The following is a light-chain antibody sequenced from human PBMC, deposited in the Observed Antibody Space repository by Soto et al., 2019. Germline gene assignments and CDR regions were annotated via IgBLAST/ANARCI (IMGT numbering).Light chain of an antibody. CDR2: DVS. J-gene: IGLJ3*02. CDR3: CSYAVSNTFWV. CDR1: SSDVGGYNY. Sequence: QSALTQPRSVSGSPGQSVTISCTGTSSDVGGYNYVSWYQQHTGKAPKVMIYDVSRRPSGVPDRFSGSKSGNTASLTIAGLQAEDEADYYCCSYAVSNTFWVFGGGTKLTVL. V-gene: IGLV2-11*01.